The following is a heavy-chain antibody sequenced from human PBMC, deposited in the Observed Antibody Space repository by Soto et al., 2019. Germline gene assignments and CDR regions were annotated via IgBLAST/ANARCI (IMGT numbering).Heavy chain of an antibody. CDR3: AREGEIPYYYYGLDV. CDR1: GYTFTTYG. Sequence: QVQLVQSGAEVRKPGASVKVSCKASGYTFTTYGISWVRQAPGQGLEWMGWISGYNGHTKYAQKFQGRVTMTTDTSNSTVYMDLRSLRSDDTAVYYCAREGEIPYYYYGLDVWGQGTTVTVSS. CDR2: ISGYNGHT. D-gene: IGHD3-16*01. J-gene: IGHJ6*02. V-gene: IGHV1-18*01.